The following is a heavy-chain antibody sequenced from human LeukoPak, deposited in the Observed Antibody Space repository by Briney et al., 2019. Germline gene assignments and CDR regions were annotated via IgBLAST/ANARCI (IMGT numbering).Heavy chain of an antibody. CDR2: ISGSGNGDRT. V-gene: IGHV3-23*01. Sequence: GGSLRLSYAASRFTFSNYAMTWVRQASGKGLEWVSSISGSGNGDRTYYVDSVKGRFIISRDNSKNTLFLQMNSLRVEDTAVYYCAKGGRGDAFDIWGQGTLVTVSS. D-gene: IGHD1-26*01. J-gene: IGHJ3*02. CDR3: AKGGRGDAFDI. CDR1: RFTFSNYA.